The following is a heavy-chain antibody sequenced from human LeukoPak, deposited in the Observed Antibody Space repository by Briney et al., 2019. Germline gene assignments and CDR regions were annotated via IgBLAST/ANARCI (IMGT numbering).Heavy chain of an antibody. J-gene: IGHJ6*03. CDR2: IKSKTDGGTT. CDR3: AKGSGYEAQYYYYYMDD. CDR1: GFTFSTYS. V-gene: IGHV3-15*01. Sequence: PGGSLRLSCAASGFTFSTYSMNWVRQAPGNGLEWVGRIKSKTDGGTTDYAAPVKGRFTISRDDSKNTLYLQMNSLRAEDTAVYYCAKGSGYEAQYYYYYMDDWGRGTTVTISS. D-gene: IGHD5-12*01.